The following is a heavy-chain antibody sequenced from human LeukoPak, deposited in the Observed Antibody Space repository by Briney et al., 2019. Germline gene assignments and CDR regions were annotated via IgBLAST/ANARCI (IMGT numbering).Heavy chain of an antibody. Sequence: ASAKVSCKASGYTFTSYGISWVRQAPGQGLEWMGWISAYNGNTNYAQKLQGRVTMTIDTSTSTAYMELRSLRSDDTAVYYCARDYGGTTYYYYYGMDVWGQGTTVTVAS. CDR2: ISAYNGNT. CDR3: ARDYGGTTYYYYYGMDV. V-gene: IGHV1-18*01. J-gene: IGHJ6*02. CDR1: GYTFTSYG. D-gene: IGHD2-15*01.